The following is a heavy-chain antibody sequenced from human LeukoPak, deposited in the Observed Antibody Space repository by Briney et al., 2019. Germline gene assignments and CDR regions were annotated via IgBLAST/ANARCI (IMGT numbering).Heavy chain of an antibody. CDR2: IYYSGST. Sequence: PSETLSLTCTVSGGSISSYYWSWIRQPPGKGLEWIGYIYYSGSTNYNPSLKSRVTISVDTSKNQFSLKLSSVTAADTAVYYCARELGYGSGKYNWFDPWGQGTLVTVSS. CDR1: GGSISSYY. CDR3: ARELGYGSGKYNWFDP. D-gene: IGHD3-10*01. J-gene: IGHJ5*02. V-gene: IGHV4-59*01.